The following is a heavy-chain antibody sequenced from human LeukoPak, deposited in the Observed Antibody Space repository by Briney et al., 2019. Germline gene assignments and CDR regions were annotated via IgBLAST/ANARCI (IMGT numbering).Heavy chain of an antibody. CDR3: ARDKFGEVIVILDY. V-gene: IGHV1-8*01. CDR1: GYTFTSYD. Sequence: ASVKVSCKASGYTFTSYDINWVRQATGQGLEWMGWMNPNSGNTGYAQKFQGRVTMTRNTSISTAYMELSRLRSDDTAVYYCARDKFGEVIVILDYWGQGTLVTVSS. D-gene: IGHD3-16*02. J-gene: IGHJ4*02. CDR2: MNPNSGNT.